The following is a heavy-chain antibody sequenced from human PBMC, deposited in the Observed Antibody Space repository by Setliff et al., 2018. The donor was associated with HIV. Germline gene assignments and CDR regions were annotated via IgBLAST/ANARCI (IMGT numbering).Heavy chain of an antibody. V-gene: IGHV4-4*07. Sequence: ASETLSLTCSLSGDSMSTYYWSWIRQTAGKGLEWIGRIHNSGNTNYNPSFMSRVSMSVDTSKSQFSLKLRSVTAADTAVYFCARGYSSAFFHEFFDYWGQGTLVT. J-gene: IGHJ4*02. CDR1: GDSMSTYY. CDR2: IHNSGNT. CDR3: ARGYSSAFFHEFFDY. D-gene: IGHD6-25*01.